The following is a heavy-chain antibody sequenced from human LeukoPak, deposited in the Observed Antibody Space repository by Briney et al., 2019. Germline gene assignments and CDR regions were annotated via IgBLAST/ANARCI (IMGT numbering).Heavy chain of an antibody. V-gene: IGHV4-34*01. CDR1: GGSFSGYY. CDR2: INHSGST. J-gene: IGHJ4*02. CDR3: ARGTFLGSGDYGGDYDY. D-gene: IGHD4-23*01. Sequence: PSETLSLACAVYGGSFSGYYWSWIRQPPGKGLEWIGEINHSGSTNYNPSLKSRVTISVDTSKNQFSLKLSSVTAADTAVYYCARGTFLGSGDYGGDYDYWGQGTLVTVSS.